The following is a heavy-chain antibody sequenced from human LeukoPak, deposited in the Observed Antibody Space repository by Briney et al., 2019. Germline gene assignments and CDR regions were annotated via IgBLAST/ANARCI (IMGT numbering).Heavy chain of an antibody. CDR3: AKELDLSDFDY. D-gene: IGHD3-9*01. CDR1: GFTFSSYW. V-gene: IGHV3-7*01. Sequence: GGSLRLSCAASGFTFSSYWMSWVRQAPGKGLEWVANIKKDGSEKYYVDSVKGRFTISRDNAKTSLYLQMSSLRAQDTAVYYCAKELDLSDFDYWGQGTLVTVSS. J-gene: IGHJ4*02. CDR2: IKKDGSEK.